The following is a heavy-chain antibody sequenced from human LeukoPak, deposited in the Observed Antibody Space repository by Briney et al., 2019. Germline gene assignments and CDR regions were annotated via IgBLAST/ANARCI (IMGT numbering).Heavy chain of an antibody. J-gene: IGHJ4*02. D-gene: IGHD6-13*01. V-gene: IGHV3-9*01. CDR1: GFTFDDYA. CDR3: ANDESDSSTWNYFDY. Sequence: GGSLRLSCAASGFTFDDYAMHWVRQVPGKGLEWVSGITWNSGNIGYADSVKGRFTISRDNAKDSLYLQMNSLRAEDTAFYYCANDESDSSTWNYFDYWGQGTLVTVSS. CDR2: ITWNSGNI.